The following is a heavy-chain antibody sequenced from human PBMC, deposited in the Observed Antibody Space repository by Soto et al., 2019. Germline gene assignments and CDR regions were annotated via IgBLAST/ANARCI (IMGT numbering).Heavy chain of an antibody. Sequence: GXSVKVSFKASGGTFSSYTISLVRHSPGQGLGWMGRIIPILGIANYAQKFQGRVTITADKSTSTAYMELSSLRSEETAVYYCARSLTSPTPGYYYYMDVWGKGTTVTVSS. CDR1: GGTFSSYT. J-gene: IGHJ6*03. CDR3: ARSLTSPTPGYYYYMDV. CDR2: IIPILGIA. D-gene: IGHD3-16*01. V-gene: IGHV1-69*02.